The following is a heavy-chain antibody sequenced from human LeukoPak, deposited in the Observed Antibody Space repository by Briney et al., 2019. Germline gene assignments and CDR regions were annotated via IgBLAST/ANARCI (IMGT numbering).Heavy chain of an antibody. CDR2: TYYRPKWKS. J-gene: IGHJ4*02. V-gene: IGHV6-1*01. D-gene: IGHD2/OR15-2a*01. CDR3: ARLVGNSPDY. CDR1: GDSVSSNTAA. Sequence: SQTLSLTCAISGDSVSSNTAAWNWIRQSPSRGLEWLGRTYYRPKWKSDYAVSLRGRINISPDTSKNQFSLQLNSVSPEDTAVYYCARLVGNSPDYWGQGALVTVSS.